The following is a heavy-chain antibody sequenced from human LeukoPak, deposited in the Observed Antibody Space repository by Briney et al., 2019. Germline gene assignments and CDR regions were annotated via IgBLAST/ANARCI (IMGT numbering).Heavy chain of an antibody. CDR2: ISGGSGSK. CDR3: ARPGGGASSGYIY. CDR1: GFTVSSNY. Sequence: PGGSLRLSCAASGFTVSSNYMSWVRQAPGKGLEWVAAISGGSGSKYYADSVKGRFTISRDNSKNTLYLQMHSLSPEDTAVYYCARPGGGASSGYIYWGQGTLVTVSS. J-gene: IGHJ4*02. V-gene: IGHV3-23*01. D-gene: IGHD3-22*01.